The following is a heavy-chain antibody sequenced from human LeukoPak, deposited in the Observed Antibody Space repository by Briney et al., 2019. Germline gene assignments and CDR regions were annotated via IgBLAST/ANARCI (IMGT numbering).Heavy chain of an antibody. CDR2: IIPIFGTA. J-gene: IGHJ5*02. CDR1: GGTFSSYA. D-gene: IGHD2-2*01. CDR3: VRVSQELGYCSSTSCYSYWFDP. V-gene: IGHV1-69*13. Sequence: ASVKVSCKASGGTFSSYAISWVRQAPGQGLEWMGGIIPIFGTANYAQKFQGRVTITADESTSTAYMELSSLRSEDTAVYYCVRVSQELGYCSSTSCYSYWFDPWGQGTLVTVSS.